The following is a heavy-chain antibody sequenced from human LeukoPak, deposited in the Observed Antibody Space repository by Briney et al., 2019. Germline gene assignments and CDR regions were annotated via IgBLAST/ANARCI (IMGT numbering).Heavy chain of an antibody. V-gene: IGHV3-64*01. CDR1: GFTFSSYA. CDR2: ISSNGGST. J-gene: IGHJ3*02. CDR3: ARGRTYGTDAFDI. Sequence: GRSLRLSCAASGFTFSSYAMHWVRQAPGKGLEYVSAISSNGGSTYYANSVKGRFTISRDNSKNTLYLQMGSLRAEDMAVYYCARGRTYGTDAFDIWGQGTMVTVSS. D-gene: IGHD1-14*01.